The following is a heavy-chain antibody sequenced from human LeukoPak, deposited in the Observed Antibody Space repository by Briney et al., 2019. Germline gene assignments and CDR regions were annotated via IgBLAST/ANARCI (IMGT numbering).Heavy chain of an antibody. J-gene: IGHJ4*02. Sequence: PGGSLRLSCAASGFTFSSYWMGWVRQAPGKGLEWVANIKQDGSEEYYVDSVKGRFTISRDNAKNSLYLQMNSLRAEDTAVYYCARDRRGSGWYFDYWGQGTLVAVSS. CDR2: IKQDGSEE. V-gene: IGHV3-7*03. CDR3: ARDRRGSGWYFDY. CDR1: GFTFSSYW. D-gene: IGHD6-19*01.